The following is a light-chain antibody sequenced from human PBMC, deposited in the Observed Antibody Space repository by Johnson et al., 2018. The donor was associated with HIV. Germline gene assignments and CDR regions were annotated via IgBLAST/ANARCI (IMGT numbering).Light chain of an antibody. V-gene: IGLV1-44*01. CDR2: RNV. CDR1: TSNIANNT. Sequence: QAVLTQPPSASGTPGQRVTISCSGSTSNIANNTVNWYQHLPGTAPKLLMYRNVQRPSGIPDRFTGSKSGTSASLAISGFQGEDEAEYYCAAWDDSLNEYVFGTGTKVTVL. J-gene: IGLJ1*01. CDR3: AAWDDSLNEYV.